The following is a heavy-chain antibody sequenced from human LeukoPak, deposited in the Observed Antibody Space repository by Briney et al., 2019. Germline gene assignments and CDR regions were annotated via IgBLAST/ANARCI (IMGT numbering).Heavy chain of an antibody. Sequence: SETLSLTCTVSGGSISSYYWSWLRQPPGKGLEWIGFIYSSGSTYYNPSLKSRVTLSVDTSKNQFSLKLSSMTAADTAVYYCAVHSNRQYAYWGQGTLVTVSS. J-gene: IGHJ4*02. CDR3: AVHSNRQYAY. D-gene: IGHD4-11*01. V-gene: IGHV4-4*08. CDR1: GGSISSYY. CDR2: IYSSGST.